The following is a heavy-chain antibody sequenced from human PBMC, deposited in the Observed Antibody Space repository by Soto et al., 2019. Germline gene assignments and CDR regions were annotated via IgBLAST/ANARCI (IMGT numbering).Heavy chain of an antibody. Sequence: QVQLVQSGAEVKKPGASVKVSCKASGYTFTSYDINWVRQATGQGLEWMGWMNPNSGNTGYAQKFQGRVTMTRNTCISTAYIELSSLRAEDTAVYYCARGCLRRQGGRVRFLEWFHWFDPWGQGTLVTVSS. CDR2: MNPNSGNT. CDR3: ARGCLRRQGGRVRFLEWFHWFDP. J-gene: IGHJ5*02. CDR1: GYTFTSYD. D-gene: IGHD3-3*01. V-gene: IGHV1-8*01.